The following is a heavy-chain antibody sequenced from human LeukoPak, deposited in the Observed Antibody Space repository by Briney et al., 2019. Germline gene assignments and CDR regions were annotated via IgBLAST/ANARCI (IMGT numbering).Heavy chain of an antibody. Sequence: GGSLRLSCVASGFTFSNYNMNWVRQAPGKGLEWVSNIRYSGVSMYYADSVKGRFTISRDNARNSLYLQMNSLRAEDTAVYYCARAGSGSYYYYYGMDVWGQGTTVTVSS. CDR2: IRYSGVSM. CDR1: GFTFSNYN. D-gene: IGHD3-10*01. V-gene: IGHV3-48*01. CDR3: ARAGSGSYYYYYGMDV. J-gene: IGHJ6*02.